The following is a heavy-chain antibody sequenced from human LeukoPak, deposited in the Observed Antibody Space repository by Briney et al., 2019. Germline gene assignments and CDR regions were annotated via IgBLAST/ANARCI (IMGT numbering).Heavy chain of an antibody. CDR1: EFTFSNAW. CDR2: IKSKTDGGTT. V-gene: IGHV3-15*01. J-gene: IGHJ5*02. D-gene: IGHD4-17*01. Sequence: MSGGSLRLSCAASEFTFSNAWMSWVRQAPGKGLEWVGRIKSKTDGGTTDYAAPVKGRFTISRDDSKNTLYLQMNSLKTEDTAVYYCTRRHDYGDYLNWLDPWGQGTLVTVSS. CDR3: TRRHDYGDYLNWLDP.